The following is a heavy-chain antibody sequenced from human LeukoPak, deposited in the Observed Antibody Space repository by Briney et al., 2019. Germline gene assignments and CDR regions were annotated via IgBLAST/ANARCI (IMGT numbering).Heavy chain of an antibody. CDR3: AKAHSTGWYSFFDS. Sequence: GGSLRLSCAASGFNFYNYIIHWVRQAPGKGLEWVAVISHDGNNKYYADSVKGRFTISRDNSKNTLYLEVNSLRGEDTAVYYCAKAHSTGWYSFFDSWGQGTLVSVSS. V-gene: IGHV3-30*18. D-gene: IGHD6-13*01. CDR2: ISHDGNNK. CDR1: GFNFYNYI. J-gene: IGHJ5*01.